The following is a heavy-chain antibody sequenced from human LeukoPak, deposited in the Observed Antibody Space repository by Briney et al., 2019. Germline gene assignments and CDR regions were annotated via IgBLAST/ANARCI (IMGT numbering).Heavy chain of an antibody. J-gene: IGHJ4*02. D-gene: IGHD5-18*01. CDR2: ISYDAGNNK. Sequence: PGGSLILSWATTGFTVSSYGMHGVRKAPGKGLEWVAVISYDAGNNKYYSDSVKGRFTISRDNSKSTLYLQMNSLRTEDTAVYYCARDPYTYGPYYFDYWGQGILVTVSS. CDR3: ARDPYTYGPYYFDY. V-gene: IGHV3-30*19. CDR1: GFTVSSYG.